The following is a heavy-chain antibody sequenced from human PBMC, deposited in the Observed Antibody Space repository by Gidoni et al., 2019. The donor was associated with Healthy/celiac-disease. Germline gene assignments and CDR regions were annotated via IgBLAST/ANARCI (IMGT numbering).Heavy chain of an antibody. J-gene: IGHJ5*02. CDR2: VIPIFGTA. CDR1: GSTFSSYR. D-gene: IGHD6-6*01. V-gene: IGHV1-69*06. Sequence: QVQLVQSGAEVKKPGSSVKVSCKACGSTFSSYRSSWVRQAPGQGLEWMGGVIPIFGTANYAQKFQGRVTITADKSTSTAYMGLSSLRSEDTAVYYCAREIDSWSSSSVYNWFDPWGQGTLVTVSS. CDR3: AREIDSWSSSSVYNWFDP.